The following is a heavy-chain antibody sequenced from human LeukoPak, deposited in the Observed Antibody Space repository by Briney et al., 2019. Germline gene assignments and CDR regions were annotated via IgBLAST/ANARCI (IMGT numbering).Heavy chain of an antibody. CDR3: AKGQYCSSTSCQINYYYYGMDV. J-gene: IGHJ6*02. Sequence: GGSLRLSCAASGFTFSSYARSWVRQAPGKGLEWVSAISGSGGSTYYADSVKGRFTISRDNSKNTLYLQMNSLRAEDTAVYYCAKGQYCSSTSCQINYYYYGMDVWGQGTTVTVSS. CDR2: ISGSGGST. CDR1: GFTFSSYA. V-gene: IGHV3-23*01. D-gene: IGHD2-2*01.